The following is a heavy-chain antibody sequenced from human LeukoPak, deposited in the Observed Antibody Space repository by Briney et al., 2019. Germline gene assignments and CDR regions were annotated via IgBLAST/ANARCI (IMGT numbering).Heavy chain of an antibody. V-gene: IGHV7-4-1*02. CDR3: TRGNDTTGYFTY. CDR2: INTNTGNP. Sequence: GASVKVSCKASGYTFSSHGISWVRRAPGQGLEYMGWINTNTGNPTYAQDFAGRFVFSLDTSVTTTYLQINSLKAADSAVYYCTRGNDTTGYFTYWGQGTLVTVSS. D-gene: IGHD3-9*01. CDR1: GYTFSSHG. J-gene: IGHJ4*02.